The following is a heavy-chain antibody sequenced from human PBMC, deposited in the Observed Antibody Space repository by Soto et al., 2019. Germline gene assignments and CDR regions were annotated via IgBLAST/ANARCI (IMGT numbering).Heavy chain of an antibody. J-gene: IGHJ4*02. CDR3: ARGWGITIFGVVTKKPLDY. D-gene: IGHD3-3*01. CDR2: INHSGST. Sequence: QVQLQQWGAGLLKPSETLSLTCAVYGGSFSGYYWSWIRQPPGKGLEWIGEINHSGSTNYNPSLKSRVTISVDTSKNQFSLKLSSVTAADTAVYYCARGWGITIFGVVTKKPLDYWGQGTLVTVSS. CDR1: GGSFSGYY. V-gene: IGHV4-34*01.